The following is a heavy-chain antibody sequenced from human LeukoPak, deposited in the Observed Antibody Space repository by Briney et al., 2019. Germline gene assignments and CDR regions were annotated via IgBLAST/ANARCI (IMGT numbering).Heavy chain of an antibody. CDR2: ISSSSSYI. Sequence: PGGSLRLSCAASGFTFSSYGMHWARQAPGKGLEWVSSISSSSSYIYYADSVKGRFTISRDNAKNSLYLQMNSLRAEDTAVYYCARVRGGYLIDYWGQGTLVTVSS. J-gene: IGHJ4*02. V-gene: IGHV3-21*01. CDR3: ARVRGGYLIDY. D-gene: IGHD5-12*01. CDR1: GFTFSSYG.